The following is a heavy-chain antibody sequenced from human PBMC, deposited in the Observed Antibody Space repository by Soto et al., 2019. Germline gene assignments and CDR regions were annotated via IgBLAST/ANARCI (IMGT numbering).Heavy chain of an antibody. CDR1: GGSISSGGYS. J-gene: IGHJ6*02. CDR2: IYHSGST. V-gene: IGHV4-30-2*01. CDR3: ARVPDV. Sequence: KPSETLSLTCAVSGGSISSGGYSWTWIRQPPGKGLEWIGYIYHSGSTYYNTSLKSRVTISVDRSKNQFSLKLNSVTAADTAVYYCARVPDVWGQGTMVTVSS.